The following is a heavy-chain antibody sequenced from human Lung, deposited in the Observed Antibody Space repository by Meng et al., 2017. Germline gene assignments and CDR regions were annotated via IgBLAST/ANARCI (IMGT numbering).Heavy chain of an antibody. Sequence: ELQLVESGGGLVPPGGSRRLSCAASGFTFTDHWMHWVRQGPGKGLVWVSRINRDGAKPTYADSVKGRFTISRDNAKNTLYLQMNNLRAEDTAFYYCTNDRLNHWGQGALVTVSS. CDR1: GFTFTDHW. D-gene: IGHD1-1*01. CDR2: INRDGAKP. V-gene: IGHV3-74*01. CDR3: TNDRLNH. J-gene: IGHJ1*01.